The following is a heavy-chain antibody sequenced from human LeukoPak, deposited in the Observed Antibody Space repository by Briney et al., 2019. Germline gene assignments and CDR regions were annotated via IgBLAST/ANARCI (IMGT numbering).Heavy chain of an antibody. CDR1: GFTFSSYG. J-gene: IGHJ4*02. CDR2: ISSDGSNT. V-gene: IGHV3-30*18. D-gene: IGHD4-17*01. CDR3: SEDQAAFGDYDFDY. Sequence: GGSLRLSCAASGFTFSSYGMHWVRQAPGKGLDWVAVISSDGSNTHYADSVKRRFTISRDNSKNTLSLQMDSLRADDAAVYYCSEDQAAFGDYDFDYWGQGTLVTVSP.